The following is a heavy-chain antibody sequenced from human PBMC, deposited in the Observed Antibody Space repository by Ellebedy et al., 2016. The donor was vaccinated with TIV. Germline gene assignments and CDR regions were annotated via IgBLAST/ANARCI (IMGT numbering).Heavy chain of an antibody. J-gene: IGHJ6*02. CDR1: GGSISSSNW. CDR3: AREYQYCSSTSCPRRGMDV. Sequence: SETLSLTXAVSGGSISSSNWWSWVRQPPGKGLEWIGEINHSGSTNYNPSLKSRVTISVDTSKNQFSLKLSSVTAADTAVYYCAREYQYCSSTSCPRRGMDVWGQGTTVTVSS. V-gene: IGHV4-4*02. D-gene: IGHD2-2*01. CDR2: INHSGST.